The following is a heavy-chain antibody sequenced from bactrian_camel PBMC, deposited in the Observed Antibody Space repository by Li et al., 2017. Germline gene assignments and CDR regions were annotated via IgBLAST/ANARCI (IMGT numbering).Heavy chain of an antibody. Sequence: HVQLVESGGGSVQAGGSLRLSCAFDAYTPANVRMAWFRQAPGKEREGVAFVYFGGGSTYYADSVKGRFTISKDNTKNILYLQMDNLQPEDSATYRCAASWGLTATTALGSIIYPDQFGYWGDGTQVTVS. CDR3: AASWGLTATTALGSIIYPDQFGY. J-gene: IGHJ6*01. D-gene: IGHD5*01. V-gene: IGHV3S1*01. CDR1: AYTPANVR. CDR2: VYFGGGST.